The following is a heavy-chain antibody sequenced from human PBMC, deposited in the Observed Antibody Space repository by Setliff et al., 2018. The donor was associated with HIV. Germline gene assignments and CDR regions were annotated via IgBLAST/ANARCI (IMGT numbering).Heavy chain of an antibody. CDR1: GGTFSSYA. CDR3: ARDSFGGEFTYYYYGMDV. J-gene: IGHJ6*02. V-gene: IGHV1-69*04. CDR2: IIPIFGNT. Sequence: SVKVSCKASGGTFSSYAISWVRQAPGQGLEWMGRIIPIFGNTKYSQKFQGRVTITRDTSASTAYMELSSLRSEDTAVYYCARDSFGGEFTYYYYGMDVWGQGTLVTVSS. D-gene: IGHD3-10*01.